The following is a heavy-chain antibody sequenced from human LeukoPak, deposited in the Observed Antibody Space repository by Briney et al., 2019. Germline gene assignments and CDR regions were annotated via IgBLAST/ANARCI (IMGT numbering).Heavy chain of an antibody. CDR2: IIPIFGTA. Sequence: GASVKVSCQASGGTFSSYALSWVRQAPGQGIEWMGGIIPIFGTANYAQKLQGRVTITADESTSTAYMELSRLRSEDTAVYYCARGVPAAMIGADAFDIWGQGTMVTVSS. V-gene: IGHV1-69*13. CDR3: ARGVPAAMIGADAFDI. D-gene: IGHD2-2*01. J-gene: IGHJ3*02. CDR1: GGTFSSYA.